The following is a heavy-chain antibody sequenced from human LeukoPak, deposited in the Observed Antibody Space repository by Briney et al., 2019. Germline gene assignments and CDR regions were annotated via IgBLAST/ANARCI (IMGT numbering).Heavy chain of an antibody. J-gene: IGHJ4*02. CDR2: INHSGST. CDR3: ARGVILYDY. D-gene: IGHD3-10*01. CDR1: GGSFSGYY. V-gene: IGHV4-34*01. Sequence: SETLSLTCAVYGGSFSGYYWSWIRQPPGKGLEWIGEINHSGSTNYNPSLKSRVTISVDTSRNQFSLKLSSVTAADTAVYYCARGVILYDYWGQGTLVTVSS.